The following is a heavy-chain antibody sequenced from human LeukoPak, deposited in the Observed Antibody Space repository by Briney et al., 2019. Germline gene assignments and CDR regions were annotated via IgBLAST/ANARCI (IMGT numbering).Heavy chain of an antibody. J-gene: IGHJ4*02. CDR1: GGSFSGYY. CDR2: INHSGST. Sequence: SETLSLTCAVYGGSFSGYYWSWIRQPPGKGLEWIGEINHSGSTNYNPSLKSRVTISVDTSKNQFSLKLSSVTAADTAVYYCARSAFDYWGQGTLVTVSS. V-gene: IGHV4-34*01. CDR3: ARSAFDY.